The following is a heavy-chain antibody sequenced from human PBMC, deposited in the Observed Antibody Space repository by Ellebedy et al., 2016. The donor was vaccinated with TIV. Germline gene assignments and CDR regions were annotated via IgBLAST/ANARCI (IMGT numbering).Heavy chain of an antibody. D-gene: IGHD6-13*01. J-gene: IGHJ4*02. V-gene: IGHV3-30*02. CDR2: IRDDGSNK. CDR3: AKGRSAAVDY. Sequence: GESLKISCAASGFTFSSYGMHWVRQAPGKGLEWVAYIRDDGSNKYYADSVRGRLTISRDNSKNTLYLQMSSLRVNDTAVYYCAKGRSAAVDYWGQGTLVIVSS. CDR1: GFTFSSYG.